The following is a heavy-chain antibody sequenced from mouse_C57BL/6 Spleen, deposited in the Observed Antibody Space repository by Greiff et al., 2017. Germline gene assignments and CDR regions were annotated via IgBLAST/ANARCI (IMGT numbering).Heavy chain of an antibody. V-gene: IGHV1-22*01. CDR3: ARYDITTVVAETY. J-gene: IGHJ3*01. CDR1: GYTFTDYN. Sequence: EVQLQQSGPELVKPGASVKMSCKASGYTFTDYNMHWVKQSHGKSLEWIGYINPNNGGTSYNQKFKGKATLTVNKSSSTAYMELRSLTSEDSAVYDCARYDITTVVAETYWGQGTLVTVSA. D-gene: IGHD1-1*01. CDR2: INPNNGGT.